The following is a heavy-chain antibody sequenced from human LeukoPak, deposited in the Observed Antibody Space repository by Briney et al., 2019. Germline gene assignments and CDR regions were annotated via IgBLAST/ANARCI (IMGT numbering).Heavy chain of an antibody. V-gene: IGHV3-21*01. J-gene: IGHJ4*02. Sequence: GGSLRLSCAASGFTFSSYSMNWVRQAPGKGLEWVSSISSSSSYIYYADSVKGRFTISRDNAKNSPYLQMNSLRAEDTAVYYCARDLEDYGDLGFDYWGQGTLVTLSS. CDR1: GFTFSSYS. D-gene: IGHD4-17*01. CDR2: ISSSSSYI. CDR3: ARDLEDYGDLGFDY.